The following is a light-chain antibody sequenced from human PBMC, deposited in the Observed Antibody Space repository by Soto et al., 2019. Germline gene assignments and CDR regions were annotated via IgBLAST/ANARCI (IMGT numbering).Light chain of an antibody. Sequence: VKQASSTPAGSPGRGATLSCMASQGIGDTIAWYQHKPGQTPRLLIYATSTRATGVPTRFSGSTSGAEFTLTIHSLQSEDFAVYYSQPYSIWPLTFGGGTRWIS. V-gene: IGKV3-15*01. J-gene: IGKJ4*01. CDR2: ATS. CDR1: QGIGDT. CDR3: QPYSIWPLT.